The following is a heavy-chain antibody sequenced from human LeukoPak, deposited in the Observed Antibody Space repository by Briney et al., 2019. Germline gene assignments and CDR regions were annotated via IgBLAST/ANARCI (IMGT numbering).Heavy chain of an antibody. CDR3: AKDQIHLWSPNDYYYGLDV. CDR1: GFTFGSYT. Sequence: GGSLRLSCAASGFTFGSYTMHWVRQAPGKGLEYVSAISGSGGSTYYAYSVKGRFTISRDNSRNTLYLQVNSLRAEDTAVYFCAKDQIHLWSPNDYYYGLDVWGQGATVAVSS. J-gene: IGHJ6*02. CDR2: ISGSGGST. V-gene: IGHV3-64*01. D-gene: IGHD5-18*01.